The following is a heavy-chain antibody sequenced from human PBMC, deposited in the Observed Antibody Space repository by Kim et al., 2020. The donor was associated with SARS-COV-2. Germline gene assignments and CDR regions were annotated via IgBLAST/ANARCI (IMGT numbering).Heavy chain of an antibody. CDR3: ARFQHGSGSYLDPFDI. CDR1: GGSLSPYY. Sequence: LSLTCTVSGGSLSPYYWSWIRQPPGKGLEWIGYMHYSGRANYSPSLKSRVAISVDTSKNHFSLNLTSVTAADTAKYFCARFQHGSGSYLDPFDIWGQGTLVTVSS. J-gene: IGHJ3*02. V-gene: IGHV4-59*01. CDR2: MHYSGRA. D-gene: IGHD3-10*01.